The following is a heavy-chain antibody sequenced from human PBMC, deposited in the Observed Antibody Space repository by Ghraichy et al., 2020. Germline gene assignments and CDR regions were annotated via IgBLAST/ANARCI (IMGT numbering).Heavy chain of an antibody. J-gene: IGHJ4*02. Sequence: SETLSLTCTVSGGSVNSGSYYWSWIRQPPGKGLEWIGYIYYSGSTNYNPSLKSRVTISVDTSKNQFSLKLSSVTAADTAVYYCARGDRYGSGNYYNNPFDYWGQGTLVTVSS. CDR1: GGSVNSGSYY. D-gene: IGHD3-10*01. CDR3: ARGDRYGSGNYYNNPFDY. V-gene: IGHV4-61*01. CDR2: IYYSGST.